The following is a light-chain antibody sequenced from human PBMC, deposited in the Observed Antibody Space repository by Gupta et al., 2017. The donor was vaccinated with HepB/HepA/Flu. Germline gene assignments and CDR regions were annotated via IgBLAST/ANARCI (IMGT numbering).Light chain of an antibody. Sequence: EIVLTQSPDTLSLSPGVRASLSCRASESVSRNYLAWYQQKPGQSARLLIYGTSGRATGVPDRFSGSRSGTEFTLTISRLEPEDFAVYYCQQNDTASTTFGQGTRVEIK. CDR1: ESVSRNY. V-gene: IGKV3-20*01. J-gene: IGKJ1*01. CDR3: QQNDTASTT. CDR2: GTS.